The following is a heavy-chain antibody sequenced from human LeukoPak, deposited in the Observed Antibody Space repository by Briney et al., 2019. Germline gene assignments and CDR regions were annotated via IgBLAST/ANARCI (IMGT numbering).Heavy chain of an antibody. CDR1: GFSFSDHA. D-gene: IGHD6-19*01. V-gene: IGHV3-23*01. J-gene: IGHJ4*02. Sequence: GGSLRLSCAASGFSFSDHAMSWVRQAPGKGLEWVSSLSETGDTTDCADSVKGRFTISRDNSKNTLYLQMNSLRPDDTAVYYCAKQWLVGIWGQGTLVTVSS. CDR2: LSETGDTT. CDR3: AKQWLVGI.